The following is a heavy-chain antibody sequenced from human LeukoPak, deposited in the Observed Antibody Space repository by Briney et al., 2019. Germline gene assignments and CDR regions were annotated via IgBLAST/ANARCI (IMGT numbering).Heavy chain of an antibody. D-gene: IGHD1-26*01. CDR3: ARGGASSRYFDY. CDR2: VSYSGST. V-gene: IGHV4-59*11. J-gene: IGHJ4*02. CDR1: GGSISGQY. Sequence: SETLSLTCTVSGGSISGQYWSWIRQPPGKGLEWIGFVSYSGSTNYNPSLNGRVTISLDTSKNQFSLRLNSVTAADTAVYYCARGGASSRYFDYWGQGTLVTVSS.